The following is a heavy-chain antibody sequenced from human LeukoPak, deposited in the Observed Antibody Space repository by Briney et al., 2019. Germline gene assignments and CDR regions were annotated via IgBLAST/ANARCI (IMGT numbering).Heavy chain of an antibody. V-gene: IGHV3-74*01. J-gene: IGHJ4*02. D-gene: IGHD6-19*01. CDR2: INSDGSST. CDR1: GFTFSSYW. Sequence: PGGSLRLSCVASGFTFSSYWMHWVRQAPGKGLVWVSRINSDGSSTIYADFVKGRFAISRDNAKNTLYLQMNSLKAEDTAVYYCARGGSSGWNDNWGQGTLVTVSS. CDR3: ARGGSSGWNDN.